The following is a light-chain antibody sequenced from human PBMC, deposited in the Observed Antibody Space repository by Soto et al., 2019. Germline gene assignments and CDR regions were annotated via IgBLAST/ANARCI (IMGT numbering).Light chain of an antibody. V-gene: IGKV3-20*01. J-gene: IGKJ2*01. CDR2: AAS. CDR3: QQYGSSPPYT. Sequence: DIVLTQSPGTLTLSPGERATLSCRASQTITNNFLAWYQQIPGQAPRLLIFAASRRASGIPDRFSGSGSGTDFTLTISRLEPGDSVVYYCQQYGSSPPYTFGRGTRLDIK. CDR1: QTITNNF.